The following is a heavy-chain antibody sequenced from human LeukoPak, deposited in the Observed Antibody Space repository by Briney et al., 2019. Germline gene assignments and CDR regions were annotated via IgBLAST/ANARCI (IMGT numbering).Heavy chain of an antibody. J-gene: IGHJ4*02. CDR3: ARAPEFSSGWLLDC. V-gene: IGHV4-4*07. CDR2: IHTSGST. CDR1: GDSINTYY. Sequence: PSETLSLTCTVSGDSINTYYGRWIRQSAGKGREWIGRIHTSGSTNYNPSLKCRVTMSVDTSKNQFSLKVSSVSAADTGVYYCARAPEFSSGWLLDCWGQGSLVTVSS. D-gene: IGHD6-19*01.